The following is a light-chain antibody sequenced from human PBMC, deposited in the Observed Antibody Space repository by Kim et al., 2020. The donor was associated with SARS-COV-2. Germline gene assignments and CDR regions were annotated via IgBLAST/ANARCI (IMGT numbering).Light chain of an antibody. V-gene: IGLV3-1*01. J-gene: IGLJ2*01. CDR3: QAWDRSTAV. Sequence: SYELTQPPSVSVSPGQTASITCSGDKLGDKYAFWYQQKPSHSPVLVIYQDNKRPSGIPERFSGSNSANTTTLTISGTQAIDEADYYCQAWDRSTAVFGGG. CDR2: QDN. CDR1: KLGDKY.